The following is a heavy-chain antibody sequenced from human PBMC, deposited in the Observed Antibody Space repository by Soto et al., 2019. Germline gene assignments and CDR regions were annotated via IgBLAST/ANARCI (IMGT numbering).Heavy chain of an antibody. CDR1: GFTFSSYG. J-gene: IGHJ5*02. Sequence: GGSLRLSCAASGFTFSSYGMHWVRQAPGKGLEWVAVISYDGSNKYYADSVKGRFTISRDNSKNTLYLQMNSLRAEDTAVYYCANGYYDSSGYNWFDPWGQGTLVTVSS. V-gene: IGHV3-30*18. D-gene: IGHD3-22*01. CDR2: ISYDGSNK. CDR3: ANGYYDSSGYNWFDP.